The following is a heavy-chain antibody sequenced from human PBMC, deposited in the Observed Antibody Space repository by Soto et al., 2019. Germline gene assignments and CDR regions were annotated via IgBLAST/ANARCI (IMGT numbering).Heavy chain of an antibody. CDR3: ARDRRPYTGYYPYWFSP. V-gene: IGHV1-69*14. D-gene: IGHD3-9*01. CDR2: IIPIFGTA. CDR1: GGTFSSYA. Sequence: QVQLVQSGAEVKKPGSSVKVSCKASGGTFSSYAISWVRQAPGQGLEWMGEIIPIFGTANYAQKFQGRVTIHPDKSTSPAYMELSSLRAKDTAVYYSARDRRPYTGYYPYWFSPWGPGTLVTVSS. J-gene: IGHJ5*02.